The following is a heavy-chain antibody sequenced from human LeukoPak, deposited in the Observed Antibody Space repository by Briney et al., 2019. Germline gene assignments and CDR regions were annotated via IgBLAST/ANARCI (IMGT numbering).Heavy chain of an antibody. CDR1: GFTFSSYA. CDR3: ARAVRMGSSSSSYDY. Sequence: GGSLRLSCAASGFTFSSYAMHWLRQAPGKGLEYVSAISNNGGSTYYANSVKGRFTISGDNAKNALYLQMGSLRAEDMAVYFCARAVRMGSSSSSYDYWGQGTLVTVSS. V-gene: IGHV3-64*01. D-gene: IGHD2-2*01. J-gene: IGHJ4*02. CDR2: ISNNGGST.